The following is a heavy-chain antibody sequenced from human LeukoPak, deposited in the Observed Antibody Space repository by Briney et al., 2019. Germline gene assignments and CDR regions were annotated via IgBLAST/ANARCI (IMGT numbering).Heavy chain of an antibody. Sequence: PGRSLRLSCAASGFTFAHYGMHWVRQAPGKGLEWVSYITWNSAYKGYADSVRGRFAIYRDNAKKSLHLQMNSLTGDDTAFYYCAKASDYGGNEFDFWGQGTLVTVSS. D-gene: IGHD4-23*01. J-gene: IGHJ5*01. CDR3: AKASDYGGNEFDF. CDR2: ITWNSAYK. CDR1: GFTFAHYG. V-gene: IGHV3-9*01.